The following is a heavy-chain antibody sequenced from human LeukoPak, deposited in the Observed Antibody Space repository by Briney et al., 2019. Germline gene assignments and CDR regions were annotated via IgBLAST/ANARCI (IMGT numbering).Heavy chain of an antibody. CDR3: TRIRGYSYGCIGY. CDR2: IINSGST. CDR1: GGSFSGYY. J-gene: IGHJ4*02. Sequence: SETLSLTCAVYGGSFSGYYWSWIRQSPGKGLEWIGEIINSGSTNYNPSLKSRVTISVDTSKNQFSLKLNSVTAADTAVYYCTRIRGYSYGCIGYWGQGTLVTVSS. V-gene: IGHV4-34*12. D-gene: IGHD5-18*01.